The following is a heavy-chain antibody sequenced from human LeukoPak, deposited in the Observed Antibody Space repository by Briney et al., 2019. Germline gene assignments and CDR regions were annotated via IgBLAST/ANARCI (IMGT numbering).Heavy chain of an antibody. CDR2: IYSGGST. D-gene: IGHD3-3*01. CDR1: GFTVSSNY. J-gene: IGHJ6*02. Sequence: GGSLRLSCAASGFTVSSNYMSWVRQAPGKGLEWVSVIYSGGSTYYADSVKGRFTISRHNSKNTLYLQMNSLRAEDTAVYYCARRHYDFWSGYPLFGMDVWGQGTTVTVS. CDR3: ARRHYDFWSGYPLFGMDV. V-gene: IGHV3-53*04.